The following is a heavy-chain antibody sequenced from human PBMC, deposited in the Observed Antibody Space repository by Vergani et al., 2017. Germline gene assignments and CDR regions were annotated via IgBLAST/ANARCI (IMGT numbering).Heavy chain of an antibody. CDR1: GYTFTGHY. J-gene: IGHJ6*02. CDR2: VDPEDGET. D-gene: IGHD4-17*01. V-gene: IGHV1-69-2*01. Sequence: EVQLVQSGAEVKKPGATMKISCKVSGYTFTGHYMHWVTQAPGKGLEWMGLVDPEDGETIYAEKFKGRVTIAADTSTDTAHLELSSLRSEDTAVYYCATPQTVTTGGMEVWGQGTTVIVSS. CDR3: ATPQTVTTGGMEV.